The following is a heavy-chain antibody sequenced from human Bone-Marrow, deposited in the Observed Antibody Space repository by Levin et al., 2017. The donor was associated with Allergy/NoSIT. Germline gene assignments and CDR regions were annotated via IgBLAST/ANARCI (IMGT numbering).Heavy chain of an antibody. D-gene: IGHD2-21*01. CDR3: ARVLQYSYYYTDV. CDR2: SYTSGNI. CDR1: GVSIPSGSYY. V-gene: IGHV4-61*09. J-gene: IGHJ6*03. Sequence: RSQTLSLPCTVSGVSIPSGSYYWSWIRQPAGKGLEWIGHSYTSGNITYNPSLKSRVTISLDTSKNQFSLKLRSVTAADTAVYYCARVLQYSYYYTDVWGKGTMVTVSS.